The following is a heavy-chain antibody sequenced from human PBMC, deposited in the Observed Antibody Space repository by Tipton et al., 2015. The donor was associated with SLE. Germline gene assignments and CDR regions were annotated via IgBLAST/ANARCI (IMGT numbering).Heavy chain of an antibody. CDR1: GGSFSGYY. D-gene: IGHD5-12*01. CDR2: IHHSGST. J-gene: IGHJ4*02. CDR3: ARRHYSGPFDS. Sequence: TLSLTCAVYGGSFSGYYWSWIRQPPGKGLEWIGEIHHSGSTKYNPSLKSRVTISLDTSKNQFSLKLSSVTAADTAVYYCARRHYSGPFDSWGQGPLVTVSS. V-gene: IGHV4-34*01.